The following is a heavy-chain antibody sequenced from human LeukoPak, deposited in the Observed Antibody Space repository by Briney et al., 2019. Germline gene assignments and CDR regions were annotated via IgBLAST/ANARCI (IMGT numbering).Heavy chain of an antibody. V-gene: IGHV3-21*04. J-gene: IGHJ4*02. Sequence: GGSLRLSCAASGFSFSSYNMNWVRQAPGKGLEWVSSITTSSTYTFYADSVKGRFTISRDNAKNSLYLQMNSLRAEDTAVYYCAKDRVPDNPNFDYWGQGTLVTVSS. CDR1: GFSFSSYN. CDR2: ITTSSTYT. CDR3: AKDRVPDNPNFDY. D-gene: IGHD3-10*01.